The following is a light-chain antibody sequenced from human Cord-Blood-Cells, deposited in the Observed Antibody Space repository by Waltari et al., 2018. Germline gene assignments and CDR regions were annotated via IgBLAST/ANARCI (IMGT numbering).Light chain of an antibody. CDR3: QQYYSNPRT. J-gene: IGKJ1*01. Sequence: AIRMTQSPSSLSASTGDRITITCRASQGISSYLAWYQQKPGKAPKLLIYAASTLQSGVPSSFSGSGAGTDFTLTISCLQSEDFATYYCQQYYSNPRTFGQGTKVEIK. CDR2: AAS. CDR1: QGISSY. V-gene: IGKV1-8*01.